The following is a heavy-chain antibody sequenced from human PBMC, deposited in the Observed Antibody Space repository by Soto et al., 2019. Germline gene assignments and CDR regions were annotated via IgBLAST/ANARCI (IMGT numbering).Heavy chain of an antibody. CDR3: ARLGSSAFYYYGMDV. Sequence: ASVKVSCKASGYTFTSYAMHWVRQAPGQRLEWMGWINAGNGNTKYSQKFQGRVTITRDTSARTAYMELRSLRSEDTAVYYCARLGSSAFYYYGMDVWGQGTTVTVXS. V-gene: IGHV1-3*01. J-gene: IGHJ6*02. CDR1: GYTFTSYA. CDR2: INAGNGNT. D-gene: IGHD1-26*01.